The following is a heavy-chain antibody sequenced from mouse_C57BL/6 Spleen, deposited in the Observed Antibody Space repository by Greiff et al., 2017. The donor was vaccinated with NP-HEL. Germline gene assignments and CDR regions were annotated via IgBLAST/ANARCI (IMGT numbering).Heavy chain of an antibody. D-gene: IGHD2-4*01. CDR1: GYTFTDYY. CDR2: INPNNGGT. CDR3: ARVGDYDGAWFAY. Sequence: VQLKQSGPELVKPGASVKISCKASGYTFTDYYMNWVKQSHGKSLEWIGDINPNNGGTSYNQKFKGKATLTVDKSSSTAYMELRSLTSEDSAVYYCARVGDYDGAWFAYWGQGTLVTVSA. V-gene: IGHV1-26*01. J-gene: IGHJ3*01.